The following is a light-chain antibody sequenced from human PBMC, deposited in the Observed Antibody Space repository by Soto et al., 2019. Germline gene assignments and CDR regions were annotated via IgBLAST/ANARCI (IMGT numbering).Light chain of an antibody. Sequence: QSVLTQSPSASGTPGQRVTISCSGSSSNIGSNTVNWYQQLPRTAPKLLIYRNNQRPSGVPDRFSGSKSGTSASLAISGLQSEDEADYFCAAWDDSLNGPVFGGGTKVTVL. CDR1: SSNIGSNT. CDR2: RNN. CDR3: AAWDDSLNGPV. V-gene: IGLV1-44*01. J-gene: IGLJ2*01.